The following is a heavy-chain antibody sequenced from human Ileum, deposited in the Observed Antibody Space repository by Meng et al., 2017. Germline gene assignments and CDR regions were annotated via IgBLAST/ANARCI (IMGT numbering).Heavy chain of an antibody. J-gene: IGHJ5*02. CDR3: ARTARVFDP. Sequence: QGQLQESGPGLVKPSESLCLTCTVSGASISAYYWRLIRQPPGKGLECIGYIFYNGDINYNPSLKSRVTISLDTSKSQISLKRTSVTAADTAVYYCARTARVFDPWGQGTLVTVSS. V-gene: IGHV4-59*01. CDR1: GASISAYY. CDR2: IFYNGDI.